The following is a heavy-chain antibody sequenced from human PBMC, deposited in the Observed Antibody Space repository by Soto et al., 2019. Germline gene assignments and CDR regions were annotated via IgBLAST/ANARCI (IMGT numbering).Heavy chain of an antibody. J-gene: IGHJ5*02. CDR1: GFTFSNFA. D-gene: IGHD2-2*01. CDR2: ISGSSSFI. CDR3: AREDIVLLPAPPYAFDP. V-gene: IGHV3-21*01. Sequence: GGSLRLSCAASGFTFSNFAMNWVRQAPGKGLEWVSSISGSSSFIYYADSVKGRFTISRDNAKNSLYLQMNSLRAEDTAVYYCAREDIVLLPAPPYAFDPWGQGTLVPVSS.